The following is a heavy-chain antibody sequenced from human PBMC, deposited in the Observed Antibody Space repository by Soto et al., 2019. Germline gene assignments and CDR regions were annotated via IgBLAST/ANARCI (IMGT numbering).Heavy chain of an antibody. CDR3: ARDLVGSSTSCYPNGFAP. D-gene: IGHD2-2*01. V-gene: IGHV1-69*04. CDR1: GGTFSSYT. CDR2: IIPILGIA. J-gene: IGHJ5*02. Sequence: SVKVSCKASGGTFSSYTISWVRQAPGQGLEWMGRIIPILGIANYAQRFQGRVTITADKSTSTAYKELSSLRTKDTAMYNCARDLVGSSTSCYPNGFAPGAQGTLVTV.